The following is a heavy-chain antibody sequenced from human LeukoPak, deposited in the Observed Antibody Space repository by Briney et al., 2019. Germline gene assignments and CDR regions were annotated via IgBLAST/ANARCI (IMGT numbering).Heavy chain of an antibody. V-gene: IGHV3-23*01. CDR2: ISGSGGST. J-gene: IGHJ4*02. CDR3: AKDTGYSYGYNY. CDR1: GFTFSSYA. Sequence: GGSLRLSCAASGFTFSSYAMSWVRQAPGKGLEWASAISGSGGSTYYADSVKGRFTISRDNSKNTLYLQMNSLRAEDTAVYYCAKDTGYSYGYNYWGQGTLVTVSS. D-gene: IGHD5-18*01.